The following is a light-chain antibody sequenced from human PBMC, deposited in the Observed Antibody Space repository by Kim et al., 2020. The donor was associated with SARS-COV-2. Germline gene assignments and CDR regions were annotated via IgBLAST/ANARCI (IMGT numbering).Light chain of an antibody. V-gene: IGKV3-20*01. CDR3: QQYGSSPPT. J-gene: IGKJ5*01. Sequence: SPGERATLSCRASQSISNSYFAWYQQKPGQAPSLLISGASSRATGIPDRFSGSESGTDFTLTISRLEPEDFAVYYCQQYGSSPPTFGQGTRLEIK. CDR2: GAS. CDR1: QSISNSY.